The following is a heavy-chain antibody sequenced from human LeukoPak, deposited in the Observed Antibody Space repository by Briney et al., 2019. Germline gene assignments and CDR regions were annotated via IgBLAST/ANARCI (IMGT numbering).Heavy chain of an antibody. J-gene: IGHJ4*02. Sequence: PGGSLRLSCAASGFTFNNAWMSWVRQAPGKGLEWVSVIYSGGSTYYADSVKGRFTISRDNSKNTLYLQMNSLRAEDTAVYYCARDLSEAYSSTSSFDYRGQGTLVTVSS. CDR2: IYSGGST. CDR3: ARDLSEAYSSTSSFDY. D-gene: IGHD6-13*01. V-gene: IGHV3-66*01. CDR1: GFTFNNAW.